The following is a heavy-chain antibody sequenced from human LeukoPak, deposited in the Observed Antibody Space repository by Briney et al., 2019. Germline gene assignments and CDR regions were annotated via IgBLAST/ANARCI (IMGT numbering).Heavy chain of an antibody. CDR2: IKSKTDGGTT. CDR3: TTTERVYYYGSGSYYNNTYYFDY. D-gene: IGHD3-10*01. CDR1: GFTFSNAW. V-gene: IGHV3-15*01. Sequence: GGSLRLSCAASGFTFSNAWMSWVRQAPGKGLEWVGRIKSKTDGGTTDYAAPVKGRFTISGDDSKNTLYLQMNSLKTEDTAVYYCTTTERVYYYGSGSYYNNTYYFDYWGQGTLVTVSS. J-gene: IGHJ4*02.